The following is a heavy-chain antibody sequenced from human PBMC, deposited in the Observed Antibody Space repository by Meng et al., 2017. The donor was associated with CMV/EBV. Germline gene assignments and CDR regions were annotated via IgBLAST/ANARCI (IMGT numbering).Heavy chain of an antibody. V-gene: IGHV4-4*02. CDR3: SCAGAKGRRFDY. CDR2: NNNSGST. CDR1: DDASYTSNY. D-gene: IGHD2-21*01. J-gene: IGHJ4*02. Sequence: GRAVVKFTGTRDCTFSASDDASYTSNYYWWVRRRPAQGHEVVLMVNNNSGSTNYTQALRCRVTISVDSSKTLISLKLSIVSPEDAAVYYYSCAGAKGRRFDYWGQGTLVTVSS.